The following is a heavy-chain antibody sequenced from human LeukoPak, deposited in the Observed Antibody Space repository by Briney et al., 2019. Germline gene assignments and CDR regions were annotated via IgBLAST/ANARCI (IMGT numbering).Heavy chain of an antibody. D-gene: IGHD2-15*01. J-gene: IGHJ4*02. CDR2: INPNSGGT. Sequence: ASVKVSCKASGYTFTGYYIHWVRQAPGQGLEWMGRINPNSGGTNYAQKFQGRVTVTGDTSISTAYMELSRLRSDDTAVYYCARVRCSGGSCYRLDYWGQGTLVTVSS. CDR1: GYTFTGYY. V-gene: IGHV1-2*06. CDR3: ARVRCSGGSCYRLDY.